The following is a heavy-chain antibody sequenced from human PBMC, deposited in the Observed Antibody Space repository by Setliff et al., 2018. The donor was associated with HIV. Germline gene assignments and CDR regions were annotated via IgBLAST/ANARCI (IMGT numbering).Heavy chain of an antibody. V-gene: IGHV4-59*12. CDR1: GGSISSYY. D-gene: IGHD6-13*01. Sequence: SETLSLTCTVSGGSISSYYWSWIRQPPGKGLEWIGFAHHSGTTSYNPSLQSRVILAVDTSKNQFSLKLSSVTAADTAVYYCAREVSWSFDYWGQGTLVTVS. J-gene: IGHJ4*02. CDR3: AREVSWSFDY. CDR2: AHHSGTT.